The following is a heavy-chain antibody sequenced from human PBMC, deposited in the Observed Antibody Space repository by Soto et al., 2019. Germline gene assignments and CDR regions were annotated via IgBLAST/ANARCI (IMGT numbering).Heavy chain of an antibody. V-gene: IGHV1-8*01. Sequence: ASVKVSCKASGYTFTGYDINWVRQATGQGLEWMGWMNPNSGNTGYAQKFQGRVTMTRNTSISTAYMELSSLRSEDTAVYYCAGEDITTVRGDAYNWFDPWGQGTLVTVSS. CDR1: GYTFTGYD. CDR2: MNPNSGNT. J-gene: IGHJ5*02. D-gene: IGHD3-10*01. CDR3: AGEDITTVRGDAYNWFDP.